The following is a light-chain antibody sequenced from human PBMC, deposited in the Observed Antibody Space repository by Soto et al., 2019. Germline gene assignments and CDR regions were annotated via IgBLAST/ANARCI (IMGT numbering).Light chain of an antibody. CDR1: QSVSDN. J-gene: IGKJ2*01. CDR3: QQYNNWFYT. V-gene: IGKV3-15*01. Sequence: EVVMTQSPATLSVSPGERATLSCRASQSVSDNLAWYQQKPGQAPRLLVYGASTRGTGIPARFSGSGSGTEFTLTISSLQPEDFAVYYCQQYNNWFYTFGQGTKLEIK. CDR2: GAS.